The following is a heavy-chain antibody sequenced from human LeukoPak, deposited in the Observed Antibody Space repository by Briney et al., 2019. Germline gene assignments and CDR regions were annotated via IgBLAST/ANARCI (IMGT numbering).Heavy chain of an antibody. CDR2: ISSGSTYI. J-gene: IGHJ4*02. CDR3: ARDSPGYGGYSY. V-gene: IGHV3-21*06. Sequence: GGSLRLSCAASGFIFSSYTMKWVRQAPGKGLEWVSSISSGSTYIYYADSVKGRFTISRDNAKNSLYLQINSLRAEDTAVYYCARDSPGYGGYSYWGQGTLVTVSS. CDR1: GFIFSSYT. D-gene: IGHD5-12*01.